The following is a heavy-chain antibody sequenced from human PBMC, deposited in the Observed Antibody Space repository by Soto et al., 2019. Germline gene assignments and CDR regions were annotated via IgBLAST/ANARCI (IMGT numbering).Heavy chain of an antibody. V-gene: IGHV3-23*01. CDR3: AKCLVDTAMVTWAFDY. J-gene: IGHJ4*02. Sequence: GGSLRLSCAASGFTFSSYAMSWVRQAPGKGLEWVSAISGSGGSTYYADSVKGRFTISRDNSKNTLYLQMNSLRAEDTAVYYCAKCLVDTAMVTWAFDYWGQGTLVTVSS. CDR1: GFTFSSYA. D-gene: IGHD5-18*01. CDR2: ISGSGGST.